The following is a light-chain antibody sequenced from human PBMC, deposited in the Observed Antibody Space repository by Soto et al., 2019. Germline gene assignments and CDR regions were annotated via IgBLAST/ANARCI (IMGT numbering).Light chain of an antibody. J-gene: IGLJ1*01. CDR2: EVS. CDR3: GSYTSSSTYV. Sequence: QSALTQPDSVSGSPGQSITISCAGASSDIGGYNYVSWYQQHPGKAPRLMIYEVSYRPSGVSDRFSGSKSGNTASLTISGLQAEDEADYFCGSYTSSSTYVFGTGTKLTVL. V-gene: IGLV2-14*01. CDR1: SSDIGGYNY.